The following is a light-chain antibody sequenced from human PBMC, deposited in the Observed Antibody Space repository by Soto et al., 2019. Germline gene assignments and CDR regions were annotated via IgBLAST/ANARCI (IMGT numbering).Light chain of an antibody. CDR3: QQYDILPIT. Sequence: IPVTQSPSSLSASVGDRVTITCQASDDIINSLNWYQQKPGKAPKLLIHDASILQTGVPSRFSGSGSGTDFTFTITSLQPEDIATYYCQQYDILPITFGGGTKVDIK. V-gene: IGKV1-33*01. J-gene: IGKJ4*01. CDR1: DDIINS. CDR2: DAS.